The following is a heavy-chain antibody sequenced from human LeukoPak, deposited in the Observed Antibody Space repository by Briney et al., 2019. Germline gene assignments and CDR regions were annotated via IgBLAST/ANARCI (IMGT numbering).Heavy chain of an antibody. J-gene: IGHJ5*02. Sequence: PGGSLRLSCAASGFTFSSYSMNWVRQAPGKGLEWVSSISSSSSYIYYADSVKGRFTISRDNAKNSLYLQMNSLRAEDTAVYYRARDSYSDFWSGYYQNNWFDPWGQGTLVTVSS. D-gene: IGHD3-3*01. CDR1: GFTFSSYS. CDR2: ISSSSSYI. V-gene: IGHV3-21*01. CDR3: ARDSYSDFWSGYYQNNWFDP.